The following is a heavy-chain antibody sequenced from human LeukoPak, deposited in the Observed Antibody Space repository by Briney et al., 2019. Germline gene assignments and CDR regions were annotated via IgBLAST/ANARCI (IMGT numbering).Heavy chain of an antibody. CDR2: ISAYNGNT. CDR3: ARDLCSGGSCDGYYFDY. J-gene: IGHJ4*02. CDR1: GYTFTSYG. D-gene: IGHD2-15*01. V-gene: IGHV1-18*01. Sequence: HGASVRVSCKASGYTFTSYGISWVRQAPGQGLEWMGWISAYNGNTNYAQKLQGRVTMTTDTSTSTAYMELRSLRSDDTAVYYCARDLCSGGSCDGYYFDYWGQGTLVTVSS.